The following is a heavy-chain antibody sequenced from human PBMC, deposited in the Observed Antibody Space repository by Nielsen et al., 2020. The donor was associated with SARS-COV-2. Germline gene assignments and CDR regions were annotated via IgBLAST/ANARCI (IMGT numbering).Heavy chain of an antibody. CDR3: AKRPITMVRGVIRAGIDY. V-gene: IGHV3-23*01. J-gene: IGHJ4*02. D-gene: IGHD3-10*01. Sequence: ETLSLTCAASGFTFSSYAMSWVRQAPGKGLEWVSAISGSGGSTYYADSVKGRFTISRDNSKNTLYLQMNSLRAEDTAVYYCAKRPITMVRGVIRAGIDYWGQGTLVTVSS. CDR2: ISGSGGST. CDR1: GFTFSSYA.